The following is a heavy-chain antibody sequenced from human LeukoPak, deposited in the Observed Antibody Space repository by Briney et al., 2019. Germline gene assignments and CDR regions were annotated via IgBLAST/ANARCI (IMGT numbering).Heavy chain of an antibody. Sequence: EPGRSLRLSCAASGFTFISFGMHWVRQAPGKGLEWVSSISGSSSYIYYADSVKGRFTVSRDNAKNSLYLQMNSLRAEDTAVYYCARDSAKTSSSSGFDYWGQGTLVTVSS. CDR2: ISGSSSYI. J-gene: IGHJ4*02. CDR3: ARDSAKTSSSSGFDY. D-gene: IGHD6-6*01. CDR1: GFTFISFG. V-gene: IGHV3-21*01.